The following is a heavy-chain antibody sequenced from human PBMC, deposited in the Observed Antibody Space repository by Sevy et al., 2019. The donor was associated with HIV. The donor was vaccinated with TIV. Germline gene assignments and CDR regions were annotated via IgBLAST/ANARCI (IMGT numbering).Heavy chain of an antibody. CDR2: IKQDGSEK. V-gene: IGHV3-7*01. CDR1: GFTFSSYW. Sequence: GGSLRLSCAASGFTFSSYWMNWIRQAPGKGLEWVANIKQDGSEKYYVDSVKGRFTISRDNAKNSLYLETNTLRAEDTAVYYCATSGGETWGQGTLVTVSS. J-gene: IGHJ5*02. D-gene: IGHD3-16*01. CDR3: ATSGGET.